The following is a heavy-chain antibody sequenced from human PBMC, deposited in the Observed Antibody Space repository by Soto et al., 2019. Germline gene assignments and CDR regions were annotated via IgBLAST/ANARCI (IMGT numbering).Heavy chain of an antibody. CDR2: IYYSGST. V-gene: IGHV4-59*08. D-gene: IGHD6-19*01. CDR1: GGSISSYY. J-gene: IGHJ5*02. CDR3: ARHVRIAVAGLDP. Sequence: SETLSLTCTVSGGSISSYYWSWIRQPPGKGLEWIGYIYYSGSTNYNPSLKSRVTISVDTSKNQFSLKLSSVTAADTAVYYCARHVRIAVAGLDPWGQGTLVTVSS.